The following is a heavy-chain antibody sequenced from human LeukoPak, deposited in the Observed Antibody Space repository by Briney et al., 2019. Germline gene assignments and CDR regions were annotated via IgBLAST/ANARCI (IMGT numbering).Heavy chain of an antibody. Sequence: SETLSLTCAVYGGSFSGYYWSWIRQPPGKGLEWIGEINHSGSTNYNPPLKSRVTISVDTSKNQFSLKLSSVTAADTAVYYCARHAKKQQLVTRYYYYYYMDVWGKGTTVTISS. D-gene: IGHD6-13*01. CDR3: ARHAKKQQLVTRYYYYYYMDV. CDR2: INHSGST. J-gene: IGHJ6*03. V-gene: IGHV4-34*01. CDR1: GGSFSGYY.